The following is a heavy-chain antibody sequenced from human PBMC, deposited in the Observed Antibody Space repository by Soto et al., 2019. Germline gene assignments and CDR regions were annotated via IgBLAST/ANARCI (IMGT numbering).Heavy chain of an antibody. D-gene: IGHD3-22*01. CDR1: GFTFSLYA. J-gene: IGHJ5*01. CDR2: ISSSSSFI. Sequence: EVQLVESGGGLVKPGGSLRLSCAASGFTFSLYAMIWVRQAPGKGLEWVAAISSSSSFIYYADSLKGRVTVSRDDAKESLFLQLDSLRAEDTAMYYCVRARATDSRPDSWGQGTLVSVSS. V-gene: IGHV3-21*02. CDR3: VRARATDSRPDS.